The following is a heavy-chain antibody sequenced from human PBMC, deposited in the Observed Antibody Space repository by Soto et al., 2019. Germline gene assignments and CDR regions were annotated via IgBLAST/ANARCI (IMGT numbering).Heavy chain of an antibody. CDR2: IIPIFGTA. V-gene: IGHV1-69*13. J-gene: IGHJ6*02. CDR1: GGTFSSYA. CDR3: ASRGYGSGSYSYYYYYGMDV. D-gene: IGHD3-10*01. Sequence: SVKVSCKASGGTFSSYAISWVRQALGEGLEWMGGIIPIFGTANYAQKFQGRVTITADESTSTAYMELSSLRSEDTAVYYCASRGYGSGSYSYYYYYGMDVWGQGTTVTVSS.